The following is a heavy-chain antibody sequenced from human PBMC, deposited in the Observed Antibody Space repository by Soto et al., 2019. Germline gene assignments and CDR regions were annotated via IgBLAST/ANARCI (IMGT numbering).Heavy chain of an antibody. V-gene: IGHV4-34*01. J-gene: IGHJ4*02. CDR1: GLSFSGYY. D-gene: IGHD3-10*01. Sequence: SETLSLTCAVYGLSFSGYYWSWIRQPPGKGLEWIGEINHSGSTNYNPSLKSRVTISVDTSKNQFSLKLSSVTAADTAVYYCARAVTMVRGVGPAGFDYWGQGTLVTVSS. CDR3: ARAVTMVRGVGPAGFDY. CDR2: INHSGST.